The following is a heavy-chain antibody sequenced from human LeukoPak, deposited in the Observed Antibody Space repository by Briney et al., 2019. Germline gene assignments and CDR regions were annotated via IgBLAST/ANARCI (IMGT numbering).Heavy chain of an antibody. D-gene: IGHD3-10*01. CDR1: GGSISSYY. Sequence: SETLSLTCTVSGGSISSYYWSWIRQPPGKGLEWIGYIYYSGSTNYNPSLKSRVTISVDTSKNQFSLKLSSVTAADTAVYYCARAIRMVRGVIPFYYGMDVWGKGTTVTVSS. CDR3: ARAIRMVRGVIPFYYGMDV. J-gene: IGHJ6*04. V-gene: IGHV4-59*01. CDR2: IYYSGST.